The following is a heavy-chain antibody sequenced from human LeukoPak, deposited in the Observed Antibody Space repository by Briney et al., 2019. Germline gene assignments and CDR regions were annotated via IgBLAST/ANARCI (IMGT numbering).Heavy chain of an antibody. D-gene: IGHD3-10*01. Sequence: GASVKVSCKASGFTFTGYYMHWVRQAPGQGLEWMGWINPNSGGTNYAQKLQGRVTMTRDTSISTAYMELSRLRSDDTAVYYCARGSPPDYGSGSYSYWGQGTLVTVSS. CDR2: INPNSGGT. V-gene: IGHV1-2*02. J-gene: IGHJ4*02. CDR3: ARGSPPDYGSGSYSY. CDR1: GFTFTGYY.